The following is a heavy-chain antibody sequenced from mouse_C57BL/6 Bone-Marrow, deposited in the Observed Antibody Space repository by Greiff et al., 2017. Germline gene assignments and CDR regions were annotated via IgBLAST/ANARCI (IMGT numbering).Heavy chain of an antibody. Sequence: QVQLQQPGAELVKPGASVKMSCKASGYTFTSYWITWVKQRPGQGLEWIGDIYPGSGSTNYNEKFKSKATLTVDTSSSTAYMQLSSLTSEDSAVYYCAREGLDWEVVWYFDFWGKGTTVTVSA. CDR1: GYTFTSYW. J-gene: IGHJ1*03. CDR3: AREGLDWEVVWYFDF. CDR2: IYPGSGST. D-gene: IGHD4-1*01. V-gene: IGHV1-55*01.